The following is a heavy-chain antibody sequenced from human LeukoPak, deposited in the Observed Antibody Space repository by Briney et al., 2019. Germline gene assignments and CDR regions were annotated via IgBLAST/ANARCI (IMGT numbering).Heavy chain of an antibody. V-gene: IGHV4-59*12. CDR3: ARDYGDPYAFDY. Sequence: PSETLSLTCTVSGGSISSYYWSWIRQPPGKGLEWIGYIYYSGSTNYNPSHKSRVTISVDTSKNQFSLKLSSVTAADTAVYYCARDYGDPYAFDYWGQGTLVTVSS. D-gene: IGHD4-17*01. J-gene: IGHJ4*02. CDR1: GGSISSYY. CDR2: IYYSGST.